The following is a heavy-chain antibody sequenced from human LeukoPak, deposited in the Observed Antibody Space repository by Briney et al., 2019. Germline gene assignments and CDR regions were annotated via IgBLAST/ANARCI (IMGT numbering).Heavy chain of an antibody. CDR1: GGSISSTSYY. V-gene: IGHV4-39*01. Sequence: SETLSLTCIVSGGSISSTSYYWGWIRQPPGKGLEWIASIYYSGSTYYNPSLKSRVTISIDTSKNQFSLKLSSVTAADTAVYYCARHIKPKYLYGSGNYVNWFDPWGQGTLVTVPS. CDR3: ARHIKPKYLYGSGNYVNWFDP. D-gene: IGHD3-10*01. J-gene: IGHJ5*02. CDR2: IYYSGST.